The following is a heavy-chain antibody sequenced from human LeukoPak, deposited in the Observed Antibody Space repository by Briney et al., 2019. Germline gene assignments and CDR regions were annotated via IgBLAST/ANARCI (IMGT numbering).Heavy chain of an antibody. Sequence: AGGSLRLSCAASGFTFSSYAMHWVRQAPGKGLEWVAVISYDGSNKYYADSVKGRFTISRDNSKNTLYLQMNSLRAEDTAVYYCARAPRLPDYWGQGTLVTVSS. D-gene: IGHD4-11*01. CDR2: ISYDGSNK. CDR1: GFTFSSYA. J-gene: IGHJ4*02. CDR3: ARAPRLPDY. V-gene: IGHV3-30-3*01.